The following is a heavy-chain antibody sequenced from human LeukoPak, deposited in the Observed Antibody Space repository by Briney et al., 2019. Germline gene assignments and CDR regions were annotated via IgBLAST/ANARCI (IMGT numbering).Heavy chain of an antibody. V-gene: IGHV3-23*01. J-gene: IGHJ4*02. CDR2: ISGDGGYT. D-gene: IGHD3-10*01. Sequence: SWIRQHPGKGLEWVSSISGDGGYTYYADFVKGRFTISRDNSNNTLYLPMNSLRAEDTAVYYCAKGLDGSGSYSPLDYWGQGTLVTVSS. CDR3: AKGLDGSGSYSPLDY.